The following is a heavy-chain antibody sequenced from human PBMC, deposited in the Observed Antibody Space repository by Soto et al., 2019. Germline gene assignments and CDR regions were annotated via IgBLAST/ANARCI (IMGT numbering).Heavy chain of an antibody. CDR1: GGSFSGYY. D-gene: IGHD5-12*01. V-gene: IGHV4-34*01. Sequence: PSETLSLTCAVYGGSFSGYYWTWIRQPPGTGLEWIGEINHSGSTNYNPSLKSRVTISVDTSKNQFSLKLTSVTAADTAVYYCAREGIVATTIDYWGQGTLVTVSS. CDR2: INHSGST. CDR3: AREGIVATTIDY. J-gene: IGHJ4*02.